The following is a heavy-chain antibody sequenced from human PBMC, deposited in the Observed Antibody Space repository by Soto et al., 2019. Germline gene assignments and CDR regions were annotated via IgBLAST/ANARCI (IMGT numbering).Heavy chain of an antibody. CDR1: GYSFAGYG. Sequence: GESLKISCKGSGYSFAGYGITWVRQKPGKGLEWMGRIDPSGSQPYYRPSFRGHVTISATKSITTVFLQWSSLRASDTAKYYCARQLYHSDTDPNCQYYFDSWGQGTPVTVSS. V-gene: IGHV5-10-1*01. CDR2: IDPSGSQP. CDR3: ARQLYHSDTDPNCQYYFDS. D-gene: IGHD3-22*01. J-gene: IGHJ4*02.